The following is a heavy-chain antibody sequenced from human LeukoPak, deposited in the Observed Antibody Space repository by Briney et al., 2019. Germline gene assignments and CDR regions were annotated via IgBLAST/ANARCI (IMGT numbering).Heavy chain of an antibody. CDR1: GYTFTSYG. CDR3: ARSEYSGSYYNYYYGMDV. V-gene: IGHV1-18*01. CDR2: ISAYNGNT. D-gene: IGHD1-26*01. J-gene: IGHJ6*02. Sequence: GAAGKVSCKASGYTFTSYGISWVRQAPGQGLEWMGWISAYNGNTNYAQKLQGRVTMTTDTSTSTAYMELRSLRSDDTAVYYCARSEYSGSYYNYYYGMDVWGQGTTVT.